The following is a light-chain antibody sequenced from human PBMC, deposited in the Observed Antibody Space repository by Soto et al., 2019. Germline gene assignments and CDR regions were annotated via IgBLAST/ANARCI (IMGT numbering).Light chain of an antibody. CDR3: QQYGRSPST. V-gene: IGKV3D-20*01. CDR2: GAS. CDR1: QSVGSSY. Sequence: EVVLTQSPSTLSLSPWERATLSCGASQSVGSSYLAWYQQKPGLAPRLLIYGASSRATGIPDRFSGSGSGTDFTLTISRLEPEDFAVYYCQQYGRSPSTFGGGTKVAIK. J-gene: IGKJ4*01.